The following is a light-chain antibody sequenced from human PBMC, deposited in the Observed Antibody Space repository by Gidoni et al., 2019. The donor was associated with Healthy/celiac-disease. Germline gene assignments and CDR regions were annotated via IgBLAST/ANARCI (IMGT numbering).Light chain of an antibody. CDR3: GTWDSSLRVV. Sequence: QSVLTQPPSVSAAPGQKVTISCSGSSSNIGNNYVSWYQQLPGPAPKLLIYDNNKRPSGIPDRFSGSKSGTSATLGITGLQTGDEADYYCGTWDSSLRVVFGGGTKLTVL. J-gene: IGLJ3*02. CDR2: DNN. V-gene: IGLV1-51*01. CDR1: SSNIGNNY.